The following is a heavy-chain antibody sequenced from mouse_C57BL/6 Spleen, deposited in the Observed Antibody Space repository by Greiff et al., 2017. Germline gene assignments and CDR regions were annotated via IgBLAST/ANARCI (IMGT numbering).Heavy chain of an antibody. CDR1: GFTFSSYA. V-gene: IGHV5-4*01. CDR3: ARDKSNVVYFDY. CDR2: ISDGGSYT. J-gene: IGHJ2*01. Sequence: EVQLMESGGGLVKPGGSLKLSCAASGFTFSSYAMSWVRQTPEKRLEWVATISDGGSYTYYPDKVKGRFTISRDNAKNNLYLQMSHLKSEDTAMYYCARDKSNVVYFDYWGQGTTLTVSS. D-gene: IGHD2-5*01.